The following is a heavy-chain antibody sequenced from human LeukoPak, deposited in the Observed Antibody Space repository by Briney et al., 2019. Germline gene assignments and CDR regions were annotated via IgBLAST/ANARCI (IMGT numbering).Heavy chain of an antibody. J-gene: IGHJ4*02. CDR1: GGSISSSNW. CDR2: IYYSGST. Sequence: SGTLSLTCAVSGGSISSSNWWSWIRQPPGKGLEWIGSIYYSGSTYYNPSLKSRVTISVDTSKNQFSLKLSSVTAADTAVYYCARFDYWGQGTLVTVSS. V-gene: IGHV4-39*01. CDR3: ARFDY.